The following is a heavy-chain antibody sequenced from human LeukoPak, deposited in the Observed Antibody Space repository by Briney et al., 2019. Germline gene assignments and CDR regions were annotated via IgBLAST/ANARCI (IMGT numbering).Heavy chain of an antibody. Sequence: GGSLRLSCAASGFPFGNYGMHWVRQAPGKGLEWVAVLSYDGTDKSYADSVKGRFTISRDNSRNILYLQRNSLGADDTAVYYSALRGWATAENGFDYWGQGTLVTVSS. V-gene: IGHV3-30*03. D-gene: IGHD5-12*01. J-gene: IGHJ4*02. CDR3: ALRGWATAENGFDY. CDR2: LSYDGTDK. CDR1: GFPFGNYG.